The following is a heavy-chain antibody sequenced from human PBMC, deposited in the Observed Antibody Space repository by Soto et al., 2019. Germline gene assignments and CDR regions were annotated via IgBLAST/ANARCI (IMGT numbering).Heavy chain of an antibody. CDR2: INHSGST. CDR1: GGSISGYY. D-gene: IGHD5-18*01. V-gene: IGHV4-34*01. J-gene: IGHJ5*02. Sequence: SETLSLTCTVSGGSISGYYWSWIRQPPGKGLEWIGEINHSGSTNYNPSLKSRVTISVDTSKNQFSLKLSSVTAADTAVYYCASKSATDTNNWFDPWGQGTLVTVSS. CDR3: ASKSATDTNNWFDP.